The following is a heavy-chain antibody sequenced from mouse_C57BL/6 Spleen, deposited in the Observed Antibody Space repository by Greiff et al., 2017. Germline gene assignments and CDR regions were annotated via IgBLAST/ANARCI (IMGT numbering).Heavy chain of an antibody. D-gene: IGHD1-1*01. J-gene: IGHJ1*03. CDR2: IYPGDGDT. CDR3: AILLRYYLEGYFDV. CDR1: GYAFSSYW. V-gene: IGHV1-80*01. Sequence: QVQLQQSGAELVKPGASVKISCKASGYAFSSYWMNWVKQRPGKGLEWIGQIYPGDGDTNYNGKFKGKATLTADKSSSTAYMQLSSLTSEDSAVYFCAILLRYYLEGYFDVWGTGTTVTVSS.